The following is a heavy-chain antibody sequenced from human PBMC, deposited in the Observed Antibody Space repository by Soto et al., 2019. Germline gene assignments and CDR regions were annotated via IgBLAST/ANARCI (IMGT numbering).Heavy chain of an antibody. CDR3: ARDHDLGELSELDAFDI. CDR2: ISAYNGNT. D-gene: IGHD3-16*02. J-gene: IGHJ3*02. CDR1: GYTFTSYG. Sequence: QVQLVQSGAEVKKPGASVKVSCKASGYTFTSYGISWVRQAPGQGLEWIGWISAYNGNTNYAQKLQGRVTMTTDTSTSTAYMELRSLRSDDTAVYYCARDHDLGELSELDAFDIWGQGTMVTVSS. V-gene: IGHV1-18*01.